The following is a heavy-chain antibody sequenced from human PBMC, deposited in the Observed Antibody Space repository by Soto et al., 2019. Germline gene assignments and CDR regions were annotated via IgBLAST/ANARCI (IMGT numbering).Heavy chain of an antibody. J-gene: IGHJ6*02. Sequence: ASVKVSCKASGYTFTSYGISWVRQAPGQGLEWMGWISAYNGNTNYAQKLQGRVTMTTDTSTSTAYMELRSLRSDDTAVYYCARDVFETAPYDILTGYHGYYYYGMDVWGQGTTVTVSS. CDR2: ISAYNGNT. CDR1: GYTFTSYG. V-gene: IGHV1-18*01. D-gene: IGHD3-9*01. CDR3: ARDVFETAPYDILTGYHGYYYYGMDV.